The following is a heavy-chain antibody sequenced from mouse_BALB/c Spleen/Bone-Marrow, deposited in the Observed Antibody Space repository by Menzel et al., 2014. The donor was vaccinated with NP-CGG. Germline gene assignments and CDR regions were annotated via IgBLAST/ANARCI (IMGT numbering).Heavy chain of an antibody. CDR1: GYTFSSYW. J-gene: IGHJ1*01. Sequence: VQLQQSGAELMKPGASVKISCKATGYTFSSYWIEWVKQRPGHGLVWIGEILPGSGSTNYNEKFKGKATFTADTSSNTAYMQLSSLTSEDSGVYYCAREDGLWYFDVWGAGTTVTVSS. CDR3: AREDGLWYFDV. V-gene: IGHV1-9*01. CDR2: ILPGSGST. D-gene: IGHD1-1*01.